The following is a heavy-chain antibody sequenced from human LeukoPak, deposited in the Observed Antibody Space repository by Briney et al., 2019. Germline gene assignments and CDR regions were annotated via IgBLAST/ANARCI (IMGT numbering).Heavy chain of an antibody. V-gene: IGHV3-30*02. D-gene: IGHD6-13*01. J-gene: IGHJ4*01. CDR2: LRAGVPYGTEK. Sequence: GGSLRLSCAASGFNFNTFIMHWVRQAPGNGLEWVTFLRAGVPYGTEKFYADSVKGRFTISRDNSKNTLYLQMSSLRAEDTAVYYCARDNREQQLVPPTFDYWGQGTLVTVPS. CDR1: GFNFNTFI. CDR3: ARDNREQQLVPPTFDY.